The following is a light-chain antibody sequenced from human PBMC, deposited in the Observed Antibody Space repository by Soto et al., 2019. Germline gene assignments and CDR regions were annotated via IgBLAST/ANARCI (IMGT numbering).Light chain of an antibody. CDR3: QQSYSPLAFT. J-gene: IGKJ4*01. V-gene: IGKV1-39*01. Sequence: DIQMTQSPSSLSASVGDRVTITCRASQTIRTYLNWYQQKPGTAPTLLIFAASSLQTGVPSRFSGSGSETDFTLTISSLQPEDFATYYCQQSYSPLAFTFGGGTKVESK. CDR1: QTIRTY. CDR2: AAS.